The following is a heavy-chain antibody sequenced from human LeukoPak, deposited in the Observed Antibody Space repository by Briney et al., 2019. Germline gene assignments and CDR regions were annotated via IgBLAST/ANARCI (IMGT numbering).Heavy chain of an antibody. CDR1: GFTFSSYR. Sequence: GGSLRLSCAASGFTFSSYRMNWVRQAPGKGLEWVSSISSTGSYIYYADSVKGRFIVSRDNAKNSLYLQMNSLRGEDTAVYYCAREPVTGSVYWGQGTLVTVSS. J-gene: IGHJ4*02. CDR2: ISSTGSYI. D-gene: IGHD4-17*01. V-gene: IGHV3-21*01. CDR3: AREPVTGSVY.